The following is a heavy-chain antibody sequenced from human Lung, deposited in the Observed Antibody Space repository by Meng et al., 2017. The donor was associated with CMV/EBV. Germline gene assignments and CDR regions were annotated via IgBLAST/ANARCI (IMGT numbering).Heavy chain of an antibody. CDR2: ISGTTDYI. CDR1: GFTFSDYG. V-gene: IGHV3-21*06. Sequence: GESLKISCATSGFTFSDYGMNWVRQAPGKGLEWVALISGTTDYIYYADSIKGRFTVSRDDAKNALYLQMKNLRAEDTALYYCTRGVFDYWGQGAMVTVSS. CDR3: TRGVFDY. J-gene: IGHJ4*02.